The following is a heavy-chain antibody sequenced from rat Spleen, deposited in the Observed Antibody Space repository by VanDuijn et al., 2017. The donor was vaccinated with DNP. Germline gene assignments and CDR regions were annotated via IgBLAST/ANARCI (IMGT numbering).Heavy chain of an antibody. D-gene: IGHD1-6*01. CDR2: ITSDGSST. CDR1: GFTFGDYA. Sequence: EVQLVESGGGLVQPGNSLKLSCAASGFTFGDYAMAWVRQSPQKGLEWVATITSDGSSTYYRVSVKGRFTISRENAKRTLYLQMDGLRSEDTATYYCATPAHYGYKGDYWGQGVLVTVS. V-gene: IGHV5-17*01. CDR3: ATPAHYGYKGDY. J-gene: IGHJ2*01.